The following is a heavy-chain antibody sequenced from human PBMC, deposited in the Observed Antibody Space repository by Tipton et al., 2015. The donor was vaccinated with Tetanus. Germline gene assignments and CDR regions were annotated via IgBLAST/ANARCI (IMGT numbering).Heavy chain of an antibody. CDR2: IYCSGST. Sequence: TLSLTCTVSGGSISSGGYYWSWIRQHPGKGLEWIGYIYCSGSTYYNPSLKSRVTISVDTSKNQFSLKLSSVTAADTAVYYCARDRYYDILTGYYGVGVDRLYGMDVWGQGTTVTVSS. D-gene: IGHD3-9*01. CDR3: ARDRYYDILTGYYGVGVDRLYGMDV. CDR1: GGSISSGGYY. J-gene: IGHJ6*02. V-gene: IGHV4-31*03.